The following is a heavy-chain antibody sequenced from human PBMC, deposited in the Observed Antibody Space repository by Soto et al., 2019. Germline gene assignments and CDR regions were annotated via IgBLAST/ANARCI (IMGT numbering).Heavy chain of an antibody. D-gene: IGHD6-13*01. Sequence: QVQLQQWGAGRLEPSETLSLTCAVYAGSFTGYYWTWIRQPPGKGLEWIGESSHSGSTNYSPSLKSRVTLSVDTAKNQISLKLNSVTAADTAVYYCARGVGYSSSRLDVWGQGTTVTVSS. CDR1: AGSFTGYY. CDR3: ARGVGYSSSRLDV. V-gene: IGHV4-34*01. J-gene: IGHJ6*02. CDR2: SSHSGST.